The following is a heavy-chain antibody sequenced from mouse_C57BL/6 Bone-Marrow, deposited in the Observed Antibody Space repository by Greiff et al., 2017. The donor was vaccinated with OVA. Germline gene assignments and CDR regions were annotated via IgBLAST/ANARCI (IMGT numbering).Heavy chain of an antibody. D-gene: IGHD1-1*01. V-gene: IGHV14-3*01. Sequence: VQLKQSVAELVRPGASVKLSCTASGFTIKNTYMHWVKQRPEQGLEWIGRIDPATDNTKYAPKFQGKATMTADTSSNTAYLQLSSLSSEDTAVYCGARGNFGSSFYAMDYWGQGTSVTVSS. CDR1: GFTIKNTY. CDR3: ARGNFGSSFYAMDY. J-gene: IGHJ4*01. CDR2: IDPATDNT.